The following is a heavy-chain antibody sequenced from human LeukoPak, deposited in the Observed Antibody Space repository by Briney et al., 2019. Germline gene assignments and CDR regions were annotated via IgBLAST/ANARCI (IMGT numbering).Heavy chain of an antibody. CDR1: GVSISTFY. CDR2: LYYSWNT. D-gene: IGHD3-3*01. Sequence: SETLSLTCTVSGVSISTFYWSWIRQPPGKGLEWIGYLYYSWNTNFNPSLKSRVTISVDTSKNQFSLKLSSVTAADTAVYYCARSGYPSSYYYYYYGMDVWGQGTTVTVSS. V-gene: IGHV4-59*01. CDR3: ARSGYPSSYYYYYYGMDV. J-gene: IGHJ6*02.